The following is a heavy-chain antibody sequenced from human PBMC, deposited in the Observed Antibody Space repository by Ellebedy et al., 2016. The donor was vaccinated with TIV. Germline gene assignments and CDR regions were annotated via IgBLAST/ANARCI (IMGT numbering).Heavy chain of an antibody. Sequence: GESLKISCAASGFTFSSYWMSWVRQAPGKGLEWVANIKVDGSEKYYVDSVKGRFTISRDNAKNSLYLQMNSLRAEDTAVYYCTSSVRGVADPDWGQGTLVTVSS. V-gene: IGHV3-7*03. D-gene: IGHD3-10*01. CDR3: TSSVRGVADPD. CDR1: GFTFSSYW. CDR2: IKVDGSEK. J-gene: IGHJ4*02.